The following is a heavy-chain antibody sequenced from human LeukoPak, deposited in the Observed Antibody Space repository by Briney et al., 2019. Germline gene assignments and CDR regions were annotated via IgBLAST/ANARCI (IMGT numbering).Heavy chain of an antibody. CDR2: ISSSSSYI. Sequence: GGSLRLSCAASGFTFSTYSMNWVRQAPGKGLEWVSSISSSSSYIYYADSVKGRFTISRDNSKNTLYLQMSSLRVEDTAVYYCARDYFGSAFDYWGQGTLVTVSS. V-gene: IGHV3-21*01. CDR3: ARDYFGSAFDY. D-gene: IGHD3-9*01. J-gene: IGHJ4*02. CDR1: GFTFSTYS.